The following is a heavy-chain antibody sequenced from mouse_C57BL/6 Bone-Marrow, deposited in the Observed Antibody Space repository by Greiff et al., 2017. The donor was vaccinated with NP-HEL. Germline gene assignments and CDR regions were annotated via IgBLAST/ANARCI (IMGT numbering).Heavy chain of an antibody. Sequence: VKVVESGAELARPGASVKLSCKASGYTFTSYGISWVKQRTGQGLEWIGEIYPRSGNTYYNEKFKGKATLTADKSSSTAYMELRSLTSEDSAVYFCARSGTCAMDYWGQGTSVTVSS. CDR2: IYPRSGNT. CDR3: ARSGTCAMDY. J-gene: IGHJ4*01. V-gene: IGHV1-81*01. CDR1: GYTFTSYG. D-gene: IGHD3-1*01.